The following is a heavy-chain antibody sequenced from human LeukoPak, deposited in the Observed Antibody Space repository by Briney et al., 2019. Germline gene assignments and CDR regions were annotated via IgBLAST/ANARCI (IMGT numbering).Heavy chain of an antibody. Sequence: TLSLTCTVSNGSISSGGYYWSWIRHHPGKGLEWIGYIYYSGSTYYNPSLKSRVTISVDTSKNQFSLKMSSVTAADTAVYYCARSDGYNGDYWGQGTLVTVSS. J-gene: IGHJ4*02. D-gene: IGHD5-24*01. CDR2: IYYSGST. CDR3: ARSDGYNGDY. V-gene: IGHV4-31*03. CDR1: NGSISSGGYY.